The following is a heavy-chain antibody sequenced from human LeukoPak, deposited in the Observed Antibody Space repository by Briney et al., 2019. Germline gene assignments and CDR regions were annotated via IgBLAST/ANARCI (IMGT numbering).Heavy chain of an antibody. CDR2: ISTGGST. V-gene: IGHV4-4*07. CDR3: ARDQTYYVSSGYYYVTYFQH. J-gene: IGHJ1*01. CDR1: GASISSSY. Sequence: TETLSLTCTVSGASISSSYCTWIRQPAGEGLEWIGRISTGGSTTYNPSFKSRVTMSLDTSKNQFSLNLTSVTAADTAVYYCARDQTYYVSSGYYYVTYFQHWGQGILVTVSS. D-gene: IGHD3-22*01.